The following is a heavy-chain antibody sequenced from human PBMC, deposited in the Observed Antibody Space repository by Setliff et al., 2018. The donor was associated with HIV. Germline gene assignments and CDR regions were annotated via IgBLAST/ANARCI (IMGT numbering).Heavy chain of an antibody. CDR1: GFTFSTYE. D-gene: IGHD3-22*01. J-gene: IGHJ4*02. Sequence: GGSLRLSCVVSGFTFSTYEMNWVRQAPGKGLEWISYITTSGEIIKYADSVKGRFTISRDNAKNSLYLQMNNLRAEDTAVYFCARDDSSGSFPRPGFFDSWGRGTLVTVSS. CDR3: ARDDSSGSFPRPGFFDS. V-gene: IGHV3-48*03. CDR2: ITTSGEII.